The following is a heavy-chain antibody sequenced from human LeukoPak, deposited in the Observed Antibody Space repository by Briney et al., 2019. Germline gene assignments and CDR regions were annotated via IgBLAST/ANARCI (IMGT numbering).Heavy chain of an antibody. D-gene: IGHD3-10*01. CDR2: IYYSGST. J-gene: IGHJ4*02. V-gene: IGHV4-59*01. Sequence: SETLSLTCTVSGGSISSYYWSWIRQPPGKGLEWIGYIYYSGSTNYNPSLKSRVTISVDTSKNQFSLKLSSVTAADTGVYYCAISSQFFGELLPFDYWGQGTLVTVSS. CDR1: GGSISSYY. CDR3: AISSQFFGELLPFDY.